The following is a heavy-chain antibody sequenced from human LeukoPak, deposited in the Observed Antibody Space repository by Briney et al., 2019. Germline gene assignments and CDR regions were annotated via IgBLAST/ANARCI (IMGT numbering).Heavy chain of an antibody. J-gene: IGHJ4*02. Sequence: GGSLRLSCAASGFTFSTYWMNWFRQTPGKGLEGVAKTKADGGEKDHVASVKGRFTISRDNAKNSLYLQMNSLRAEDTAVYYCARDLGYSSGPNYWGQGTRVTVSS. CDR2: TKADGGEK. D-gene: IGHD6-19*01. CDR1: GFTFSTYW. CDR3: ARDLGYSSGPNY. V-gene: IGHV3-7*01.